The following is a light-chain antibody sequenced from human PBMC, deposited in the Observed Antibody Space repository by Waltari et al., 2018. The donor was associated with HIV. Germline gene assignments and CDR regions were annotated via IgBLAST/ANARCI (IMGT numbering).Light chain of an antibody. Sequence: YDLTQPPSVSVSPGQTATITCSGDKLGNKYVSWYRQRPGQAPVLVIYSDAKRPSGIPERFSGSNPGSTATLTISGTQAMDEGDYYCQAWDTTTAVFGTGTRVTVL. V-gene: IGLV3-1*01. CDR2: SDA. CDR3: QAWDTTTAV. CDR1: KLGNKY. J-gene: IGLJ1*01.